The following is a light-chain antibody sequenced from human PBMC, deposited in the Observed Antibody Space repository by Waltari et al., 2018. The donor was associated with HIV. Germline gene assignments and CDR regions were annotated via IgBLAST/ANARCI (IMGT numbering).Light chain of an antibody. CDR3: MQSLLVKYS. CDR2: EVS. CDR1: QTLLHSDGKTY. J-gene: IGKJ2*01. Sequence: TQTPVSLSVTPGQSASISCKFSQTLLHSDGKTYLYWYMQKSGQSPRLLVYEVSNRFSGVSDRITGSGAGTDFTLKITRVEPGDVGVYYCMQSLLVKYSFGQGTRLEL. V-gene: IGKV2D-29*02.